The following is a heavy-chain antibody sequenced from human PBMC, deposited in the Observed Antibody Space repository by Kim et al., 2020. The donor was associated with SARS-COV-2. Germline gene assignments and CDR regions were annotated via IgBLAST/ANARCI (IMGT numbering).Heavy chain of an antibody. CDR1: GGSFSGYY. V-gene: IGHV4-34*01. D-gene: IGHD6-25*01. J-gene: IGHJ4*02. CDR3: ARGPPSISGDY. Sequence: SETLSLTCAVYGGSFSGYYWSWIRQPPGKGLEWIGEINHSGSTNYNPSLKSRVTISVDTSKNQFSLKLSSVTAADTAVYYCARGPPSISGDYWGQETLVTVSS. CDR2: INHSGST.